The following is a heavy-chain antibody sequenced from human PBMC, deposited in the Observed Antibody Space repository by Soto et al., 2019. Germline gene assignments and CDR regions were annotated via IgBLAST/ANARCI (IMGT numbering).Heavy chain of an antibody. CDR3: TTHLRGSYCAGY. V-gene: IGHV3-15*01. Sequence: PGGSLRVSCAASGFTFSNAWMSWGRQAPWKGLEWVGRIKSKTDGGTTDYAAPVKGRFTISRDDSKNTLYLQMNSLKTEDTAVYYCTTHLRGSYCAGYWGQGTLVTVS. CDR1: GFTFSNAW. J-gene: IGHJ4*02. D-gene: IGHD1-26*01. CDR2: IKSKTDGGTT.